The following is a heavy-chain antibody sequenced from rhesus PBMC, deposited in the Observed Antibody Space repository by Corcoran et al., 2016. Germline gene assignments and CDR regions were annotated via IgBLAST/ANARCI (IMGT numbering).Heavy chain of an antibody. CDR1: GFIFSSFA. V-gene: IGHV3-103*01. CDR3: ARRIAVGLYGLDS. D-gene: IGHD6-13*01. J-gene: IGHJ6*01. Sequence: EVQLVESGGGLVQPGGSLRLSCAASGFIFSSFAIYWVRQAPGKGLEWISAINSGGSHIYHADSVKGRFTISRDNSKNTLSLQMNSLRAEDTAVYYCARRIAVGLYGLDSWGQGVVVTVSS. CDR2: INSGGSHI.